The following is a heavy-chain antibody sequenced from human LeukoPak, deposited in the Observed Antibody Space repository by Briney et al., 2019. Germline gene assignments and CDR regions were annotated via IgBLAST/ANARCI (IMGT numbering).Heavy chain of an antibody. D-gene: IGHD3-9*01. CDR3: ARGQRLRYFDWLFDY. CDR1: GGTFSSYA. J-gene: IGHJ4*02. Sequence: GASVKVSCKASGGTFSSYAISWVRQAPGQGLEWMGGIIPIFGTANYAQKFQGRVTITADKSTSTAYMELSSLRSEDTAVYYCARGQRLRYFDWLFDYWGQGTLVTVSS. CDR2: IIPIFGTA. V-gene: IGHV1-69*06.